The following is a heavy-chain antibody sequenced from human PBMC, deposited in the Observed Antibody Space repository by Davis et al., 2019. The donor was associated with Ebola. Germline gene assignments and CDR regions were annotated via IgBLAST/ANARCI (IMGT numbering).Heavy chain of an antibody. CDR1: GFIFKSYA. D-gene: IGHD2-2*01. J-gene: IGHJ4*02. Sequence: PGGSLRLSCAATGFIFKSYAMHWVRQVPGKGPEWLAMIYYDGNKHFYADSVRGRFTISRDNSKNILYLQRSSLRVDDTAMYYCSVQMSPAAPGDYWGQGTLVTVSA. CDR3: SVQMSPAAPGDY. V-gene: IGHV3-33*03. CDR2: IYYDGNKH.